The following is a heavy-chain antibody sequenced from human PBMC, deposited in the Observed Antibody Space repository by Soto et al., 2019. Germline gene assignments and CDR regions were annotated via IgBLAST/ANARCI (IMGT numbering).Heavy chain of an antibody. CDR3: ARPSNSSGYYYQAFDI. V-gene: IGHV4-39*01. CDR1: GGSISSSSYY. CDR2: IYYSGST. D-gene: IGHD3-22*01. Sequence: PSETLSLTCTVSGGSISSSSYYWGWIRQPPGKGLEWIGSIYYSGSTYYNPSLKSRVTISVDTSKNQFSLKLSSVTAADTAVYYCARPSNSSGYYYQAFDIWGQGTMVTVSS. J-gene: IGHJ3*02.